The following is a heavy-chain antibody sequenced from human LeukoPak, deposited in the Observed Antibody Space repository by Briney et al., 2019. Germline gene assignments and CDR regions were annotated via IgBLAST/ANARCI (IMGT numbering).Heavy chain of an antibody. CDR1: GFTFSSYA. CDR3: AKQYYYGSGSYDWAFDI. D-gene: IGHD3-10*01. J-gene: IGHJ3*02. V-gene: IGHV3-23*01. Sequence: GGSLRLSCAASGFTFSSYAMSWVRQAPGKGLELVSAISGSGGSTYYADSVKGRFTISRDNSKKTLNLQMNSLRAEDTAVYYCAKQYYYGSGSYDWAFDIWGQGTMVTVSS. CDR2: ISGSGGST.